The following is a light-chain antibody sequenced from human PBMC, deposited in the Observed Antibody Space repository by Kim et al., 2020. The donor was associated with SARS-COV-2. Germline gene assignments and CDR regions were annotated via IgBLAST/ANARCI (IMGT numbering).Light chain of an antibody. J-gene: IGLJ7*01. V-gene: IGLV1-40*01. CDR1: TTNIGAGYD. Sequence: RATIARSGRTTNIGAGYDVHWYQQIPGSAPKLLIYGNDNRPSGVPDRFSGAKSGTSASLAITGLQPEDEADYYCQSFDRGLTASVFGGGTQLTVL. CDR3: QSFDRGLTASV. CDR2: GND.